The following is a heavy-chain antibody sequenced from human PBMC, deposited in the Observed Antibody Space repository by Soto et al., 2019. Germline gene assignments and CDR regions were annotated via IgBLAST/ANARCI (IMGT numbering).Heavy chain of an antibody. J-gene: IGHJ6*02. Sequence: QVQLQDSGPGLVKPSETLSLTCTVAGGSISSYYWSWIRQPPGKGLEWIGYIYYSGGSNYNPSLKSRVTRTVDTSTHQFALTLSSVSAADTGVYYCAREGTTGDSYYYYGMDVWGQGTTVNVSS. CDR2: IYYSGGS. CDR1: GGSISSYY. CDR3: AREGTTGDSYYYYGMDV. D-gene: IGHD1-1*01. V-gene: IGHV4-59*01.